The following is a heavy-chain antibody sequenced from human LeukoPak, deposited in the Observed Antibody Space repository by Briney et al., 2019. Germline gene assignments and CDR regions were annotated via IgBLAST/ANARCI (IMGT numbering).Heavy chain of an antibody. D-gene: IGHD2-15*01. CDR1: GGSISSGGYS. V-gene: IGHV4-30-2*02. CDR3: ARIHRYCSGGACYVLDN. Sequence: PSETLSLTCAVSGGSISSGGYSWSCIRQPPGQGLEWIGYIYHSGSTYYNPSLKSRITISVDTSRNQFSLQLSSVTAADTAVYYCARIHRYCSGGACYVLDNWGQGTLVAVSS. CDR2: IYHSGST. J-gene: IGHJ4*02.